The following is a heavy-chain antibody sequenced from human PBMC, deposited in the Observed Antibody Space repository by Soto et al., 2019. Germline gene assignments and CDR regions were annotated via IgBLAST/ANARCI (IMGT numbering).Heavy chain of an antibody. J-gene: IGHJ4*02. V-gene: IGHV3-21*01. CDR2: ISSSSSYI. CDR3: ARSPMYYYDSSGYPRHFDY. D-gene: IGHD3-22*01. CDR1: GFTFSSYS. Sequence: GGSLRLSYAASGFTFSSYSMNWVRQAPGKGLEWVSSISSSSSYIYYADSVKGRFTISRDNAKNSLYLQMNSLRAEDTAVYYCARSPMYYYDSSGYPRHFDYWGQGTLVTVSS.